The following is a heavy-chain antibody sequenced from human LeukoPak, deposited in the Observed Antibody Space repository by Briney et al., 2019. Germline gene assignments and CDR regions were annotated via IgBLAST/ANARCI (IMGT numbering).Heavy chain of an antibody. D-gene: IGHD3-10*01. CDR1: GGTFNGYA. Sequence: SVKVSCKASGGTFNGYAISWVRQAPGQGLEWMGRIIPIFGTANYAQKFQGRVTIITDESTSTAYMELSSLRSEDTAVYYCAREISGSGSYYNSYYYMDVWGKGTTVTVSS. J-gene: IGHJ6*03. CDR2: IIPIFGTA. CDR3: AREISGSGSYYNSYYYMDV. V-gene: IGHV1-69*05.